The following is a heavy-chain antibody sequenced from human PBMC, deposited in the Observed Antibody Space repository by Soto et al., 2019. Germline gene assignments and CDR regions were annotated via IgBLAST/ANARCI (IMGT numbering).Heavy chain of an antibody. V-gene: IGHV3-23*01. Sequence: ESGGGLVQPGGSLRLSCAGSGFTFRNYAMGWVRQAPGKGLEWVSGMSGSGGSTHYADSVKGRFTISRDNSKNTVDLQMNSLRVEDTAVYYCAKEVAGSGSYSDYWCQGTLVTVSS. CDR3: AKEVAGSGSYSDY. J-gene: IGHJ4*02. D-gene: IGHD1-26*01. CDR2: MSGSGGST. CDR1: GFTFRNYA.